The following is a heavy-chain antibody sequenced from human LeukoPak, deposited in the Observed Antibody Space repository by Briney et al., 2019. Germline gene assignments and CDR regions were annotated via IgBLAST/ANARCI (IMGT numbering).Heavy chain of an antibody. CDR3: ARVGSSSPPRV. CDR1: GFTVSNNY. V-gene: IGHV3-53*01. CDR2: IYSGGST. Sequence: GGSLRLSCAASGFTVSNNYMSWLRQAPGKGLEWVSVIYSGGSTYYADSVKGRFTISRDNSKNTLYLQMNSLRAEDTAVYYCARVGSSSPPRVWGQGTLVTVSS. D-gene: IGHD6-13*01. J-gene: IGHJ4*02.